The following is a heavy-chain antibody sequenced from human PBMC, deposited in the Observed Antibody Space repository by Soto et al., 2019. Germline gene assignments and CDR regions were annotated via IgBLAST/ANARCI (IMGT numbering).Heavy chain of an antibody. CDR2: IYYSGST. V-gene: IGHV4-30-4*01. CDR3: ARDRWYGDYYHWYFDL. J-gene: IGHJ2*01. D-gene: IGHD4-17*01. CDR1: GGSISSGDYY. Sequence: QVQLQESGPGLVKPSQTLSLTCTVSGGSISSGDYYWSWIRQPPGKGLEWIGYIYYSGSTYYNPSLKSRVTISVDTSKNQFSLKLSSVTAADTAVYYCARDRWYGDYYHWYFDLWGRGTLVTVSS.